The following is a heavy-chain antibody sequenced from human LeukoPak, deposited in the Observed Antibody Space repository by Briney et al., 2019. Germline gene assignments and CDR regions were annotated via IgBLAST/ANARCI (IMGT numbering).Heavy chain of an antibody. CDR2: IYHSGSA. V-gene: IGHV4-38-2*02. CDR3: ARDPRWLTPDCTSTSCYENYFDP. J-gene: IGHJ5*02. D-gene: IGHD2-2*01. Sequence: SETLSLTCGVSGYSISSGYRWAWIRQSPGKGLEWIGSIYHSGSAHYNPSLKSRVTISVETSKNQFSLNMYSVTAADTAVYYCARDPRWLTPDCTSTSCYENYFDPWGQGTLVTVSS. CDR1: GYSISSGYR.